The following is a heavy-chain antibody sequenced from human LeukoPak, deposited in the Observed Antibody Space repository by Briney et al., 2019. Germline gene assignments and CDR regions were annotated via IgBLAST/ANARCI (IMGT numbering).Heavy chain of an antibody. CDR1: GGSISIYY. CDR3: ARDMADYYDSSAINWFDP. D-gene: IGHD3-22*01. Sequence: SETLSLTCTVSGGSISIYYWSWIRQPPGKGLECIGYNYYSGSTNYNPSLKSRVTISVETSKNQFSLKLSSVTAADTAVYYCARDMADYYDSSAINWFDPWGQGTLVTVSS. V-gene: IGHV4-59*01. CDR2: NYYSGST. J-gene: IGHJ5*02.